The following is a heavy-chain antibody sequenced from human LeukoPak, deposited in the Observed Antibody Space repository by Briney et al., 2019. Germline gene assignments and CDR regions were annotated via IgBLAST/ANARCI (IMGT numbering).Heavy chain of an antibody. D-gene: IGHD6-19*01. CDR3: ARDGGSGWD. CDR2: IYTSGST. V-gene: IGHV4-31*03. Sequence: PSQTLSLTCTVSGGSISSGGYYWSWIRQHPGKGLEWIGYIYTSGSTNYNPSLKSRVTMSVDTSKNQFSLKLSSVTAADTAVYYCARDGGSGWDWGQGTLVTVSS. J-gene: IGHJ4*02. CDR1: GGSISSGGYY.